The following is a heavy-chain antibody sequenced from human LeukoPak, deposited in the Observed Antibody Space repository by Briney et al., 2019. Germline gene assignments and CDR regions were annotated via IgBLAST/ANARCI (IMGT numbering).Heavy chain of an antibody. CDR3: ARHRSNYYGSGISYFDY. V-gene: IGHV4-39*01. J-gene: IGHJ4*02. CDR2: IYYSGSI. Sequence: SETLSLTCTVSGGSISSSSYYWGWIRQPPGKGLEWIGSIYYSGSIYYNPSLKSRVTISVGTSKNQFSLKLRSVTAADTAVYYCARHRSNYYGSGISYFDYWGQGTLVTVSS. D-gene: IGHD3-10*01. CDR1: GGSISSSSYY.